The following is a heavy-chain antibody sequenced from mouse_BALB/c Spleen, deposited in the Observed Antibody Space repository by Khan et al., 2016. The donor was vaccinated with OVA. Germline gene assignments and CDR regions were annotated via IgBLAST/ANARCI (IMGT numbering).Heavy chain of an antibody. CDR3: TRHGYVAWFTY. V-gene: IGHV1S135*01. J-gene: IGHJ3*01. CDR1: GYSFTSYY. Sequence: LQQSGPELMKPGASVKISCKASGYSFTSYYIHWVMQSHGKSLEWIGYIDPFSGGTTYNQKFKGKATLTVDKSSSTAYIHLSKLTSEDSAVYYCTRHGYVAWFTYWGQGTLVTVSA. CDR2: IDPFSGGT. D-gene: IGHD2-2*01.